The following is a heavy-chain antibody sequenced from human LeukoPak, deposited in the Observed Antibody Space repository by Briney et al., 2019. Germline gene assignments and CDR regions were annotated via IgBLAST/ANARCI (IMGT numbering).Heavy chain of an antibody. J-gene: IGHJ3*02. CDR3: ARDLVTVTKGFDI. CDR2: ISYIGST. D-gene: IGHD4-17*01. CDR1: DDSFNSHY. Sequence: PSETLSLTCAVSDDSFNSHYWTWIRQPPGKGLEWIGYISYIGSTNYNPSLKSRVTISIDTSRNQFSLGLSSVTAADTAVYYCARDLVTVTKGFDIWGQGTMVSVSS. V-gene: IGHV4-59*11.